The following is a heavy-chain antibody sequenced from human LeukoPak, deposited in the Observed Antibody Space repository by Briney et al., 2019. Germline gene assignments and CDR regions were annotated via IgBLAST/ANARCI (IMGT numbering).Heavy chain of an antibody. CDR3: AHRLTGNIFDY. CDR1: GFSLSTSGVG. Sequence: SGPTLVKPTQTLTLTCTFSGFSLSTSGVGVGWIRQPPGKALEWLALIYWDDDKRYGSSLKSRLTITKDTSKNQVVLTMTNMDPVDTATYYCAHRLTGNIFDYWGQGTLVTVSS. J-gene: IGHJ4*02. V-gene: IGHV2-5*05. CDR2: IYWDDDK. D-gene: IGHD7-27*01.